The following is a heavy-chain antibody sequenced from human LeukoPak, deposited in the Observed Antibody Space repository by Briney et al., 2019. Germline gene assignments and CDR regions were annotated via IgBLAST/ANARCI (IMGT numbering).Heavy chain of an antibody. D-gene: IGHD3-22*01. CDR2: MNPNTGRT. Sequence: ASVKVSCKASRYTFTSYDINWVREAAGQGLEWMGWMNPNTGRTGYAQKFQGRVTMTRDTSITTAYMELTSLIYEDTAVYYCARLAETPDYYSNGGYFYLGYWGQGTPVTVSS. V-gene: IGHV1-8*01. CDR3: ARLAETPDYYSNGGYFYLGY. CDR1: RYTFTSYD. J-gene: IGHJ4*02.